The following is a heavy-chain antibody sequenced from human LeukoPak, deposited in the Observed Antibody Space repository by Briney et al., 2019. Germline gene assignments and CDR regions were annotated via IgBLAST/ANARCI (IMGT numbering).Heavy chain of an antibody. Sequence: GASVKVSCKASGGTFSSYAISWVRQAPGQGLEWMGGIIPIFGTANYAQKFQGRVTITTDESTSTAYMELSSLRSEDTAVYYCATYYYGSGSYYVADYWGQGTLVTVSS. CDR1: GGTFSSYA. CDR3: ATYYYGSGSYYVADY. CDR2: IIPIFGTA. J-gene: IGHJ4*02. D-gene: IGHD3-10*01. V-gene: IGHV1-69*05.